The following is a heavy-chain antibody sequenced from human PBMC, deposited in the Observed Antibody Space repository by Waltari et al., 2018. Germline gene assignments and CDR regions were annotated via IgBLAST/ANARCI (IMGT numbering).Heavy chain of an antibody. D-gene: IGHD3-10*01. CDR2: ISGSGGST. J-gene: IGHJ6*02. Sequence: EVQLLESGGGLVQPGGSLRLSCAASGFTFSSYAMSWVRQAPGKGLEWVSAISGSGGSTYYADSVKGRFTISRDNSKNTLYLQMNSLRAEDTAVYYCAKAPGLYYYGSDDGMDVWGQGTTVTVSS. CDR3: AKAPGLYYYGSDDGMDV. CDR1: GFTFSSYA. V-gene: IGHV3-23*01.